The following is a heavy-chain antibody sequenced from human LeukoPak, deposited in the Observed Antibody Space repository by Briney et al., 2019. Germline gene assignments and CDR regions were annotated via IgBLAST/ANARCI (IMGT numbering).Heavy chain of an antibody. D-gene: IGHD6-13*01. Sequence: SETLSLTCTVSGGSISSGDYYWSWIRQPPGKGLEWIGYIYYSGSTYYNPSLKSRVTISVDTSKNQFSLKLSSVTAADTAVYYCASSIAAAGLFRPYYFDYWGQGTLVTVSS. CDR3: ASSIAAAGLFRPYYFDY. J-gene: IGHJ4*02. CDR2: IYYSGST. V-gene: IGHV4-30-4*08. CDR1: GGSISSGDYY.